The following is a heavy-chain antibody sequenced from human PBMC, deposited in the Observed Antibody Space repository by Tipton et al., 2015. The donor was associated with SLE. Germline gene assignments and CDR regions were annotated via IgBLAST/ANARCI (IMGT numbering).Heavy chain of an antibody. CDR1: GGSISSYY. CDR2: IYTSGST. D-gene: IGHD6-13*01. Sequence: TLSLTCTVSGGSISSYYWSWIRQPPGKGLEWIGCIYTSGSTNYNPSLKSRVTMSVDTSKNQFSLKLSSVTAADTAVYYCARDSGDSSSWYLDYWGQGTLVTVSS. CDR3: ARDSGDSSSWYLDY. J-gene: IGHJ4*02. V-gene: IGHV4-4*07.